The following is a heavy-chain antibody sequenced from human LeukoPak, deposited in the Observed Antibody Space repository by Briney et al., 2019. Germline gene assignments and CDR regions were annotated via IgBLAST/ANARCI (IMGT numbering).Heavy chain of an antibody. CDR2: INAGNGNT. D-gene: IGHD3-10*01. CDR1: GYTFTSYA. V-gene: IGHV1-3*01. Sequence: ASVKVSCKASGYTFTSYAMHWVRQAPGQRLEWMGWINAGNGNTKYSQKFQGRVTITRDTSASTAYMELSSLRSEDTAVYYCARGFGYYGSGSPSPDFGYWGQGTLVTVSS. CDR3: ARGFGYYGSGSPSPDFGY. J-gene: IGHJ4*02.